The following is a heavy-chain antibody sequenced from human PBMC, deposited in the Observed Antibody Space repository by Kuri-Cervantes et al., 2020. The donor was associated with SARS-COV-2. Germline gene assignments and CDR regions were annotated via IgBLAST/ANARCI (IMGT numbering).Heavy chain of an antibody. CDR2: IYYSGST. Sequence: SETLSLTCTVSGGSISSYYWSWIRQPPGKGLEWIGYIYYSGSTNYNPSLKSRVTMSVDTSKNQFSLKVNSVTAADTALYYCAAVISVIGGVEDWGQGTLVTVSS. J-gene: IGHJ4*02. V-gene: IGHV4-59*12. CDR3: AAVISVIGGVED. D-gene: IGHD2-21*01. CDR1: GGSISSYY.